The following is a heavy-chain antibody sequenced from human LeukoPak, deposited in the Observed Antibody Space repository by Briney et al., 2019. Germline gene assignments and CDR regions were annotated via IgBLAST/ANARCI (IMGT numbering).Heavy chain of an antibody. Sequence: GGSLRLSCAASGSTFNNYAMSWVRQAPGKGLEWVSAISGSGGATYYADSVKGRFTISRDNSKNTLSLHTNSLRVEDTAVYYCAKAPAAATKYYYGMDVWGQGTTVTVSS. CDR1: GSTFNNYA. CDR2: ISGSGGAT. D-gene: IGHD6-13*01. CDR3: AKAPAAATKYYYGMDV. V-gene: IGHV3-23*01. J-gene: IGHJ6*02.